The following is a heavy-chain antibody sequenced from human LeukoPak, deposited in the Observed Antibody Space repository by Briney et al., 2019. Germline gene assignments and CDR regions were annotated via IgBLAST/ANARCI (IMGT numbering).Heavy chain of an antibody. V-gene: IGHV3-48*01. CDR3: ARDVGHRSSYPDNWNYVPFDS. Sequence: GGSLRLSCAASGFTFSSYAMHWVRQAPGKGLEWVSYISSSSNTIYYADSVKGRFAISRDNAKNSLYLQMNSLRPEDTAMYYCARDVGHRSSYPDNWNYVPFDSWGQGTLVTVSS. J-gene: IGHJ4*02. D-gene: IGHD1-7*01. CDR2: ISSSSNTI. CDR1: GFTFSSYA.